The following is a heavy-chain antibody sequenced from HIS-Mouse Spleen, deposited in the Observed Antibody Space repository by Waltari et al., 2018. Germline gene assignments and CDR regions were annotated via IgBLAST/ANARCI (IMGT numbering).Heavy chain of an antibody. CDR1: GGPLSRSSYY. Sequence: QLQLQESGPGLVKPSETLSLPCTVPGGPLSRSSYYWGWIRQPPGKGLEWIGSIYYSGSTYYNPSLKSRVTISVDTSKNQFSLKLSSVTAADTAVYYCARDRELYFDYWGQGTLVTVSS. D-gene: IGHD1-26*01. V-gene: IGHV4-39*07. CDR2: IYYSGST. CDR3: ARDRELYFDY. J-gene: IGHJ4*02.